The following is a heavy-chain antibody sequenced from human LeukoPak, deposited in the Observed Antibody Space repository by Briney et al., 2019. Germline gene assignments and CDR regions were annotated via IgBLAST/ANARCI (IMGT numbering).Heavy chain of an antibody. CDR3: ARDGEYCSAGCTSHSYSYGLDV. CDR1: GFTFSSYG. Sequence: GRSLRLSCAASGFTFSSYGMHWVRQAPGKGLEWVSLIWYDGSNKYYADSVKGRFTISRDDSKNTVYLQMNSLRAGDTSVYYCARDGEYCSAGCTSHSYSYGLDVWGQGTTVTVSS. V-gene: IGHV3-33*01. J-gene: IGHJ6*02. CDR2: IWYDGSNK. D-gene: IGHD2-15*01.